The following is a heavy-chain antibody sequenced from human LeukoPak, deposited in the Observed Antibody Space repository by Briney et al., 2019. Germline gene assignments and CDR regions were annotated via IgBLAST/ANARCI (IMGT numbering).Heavy chain of an antibody. Sequence: ASVKVSCKVSGYTLTELSMHWVRQAPGKGLEWMGGFDPEDGETIYAQKFQGGVTMTEDTSTDTAYMELSSLRSEDTAVYYCATNLGYCSSTSCPRWFDPWGQGTLVTVSS. V-gene: IGHV1-24*01. J-gene: IGHJ5*02. CDR2: FDPEDGET. CDR3: ATNLGYCSSTSCPRWFDP. D-gene: IGHD2-2*01. CDR1: GYTLTELS.